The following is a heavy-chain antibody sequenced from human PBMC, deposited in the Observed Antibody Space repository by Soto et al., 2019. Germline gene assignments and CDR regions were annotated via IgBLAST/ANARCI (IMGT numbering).Heavy chain of an antibody. V-gene: IGHV4-39*07. CDR2: IYYSGST. CDR1: GGSISSSSYY. J-gene: IGHJ5*01. Sequence: SETLSLTCTVSGGSISSSSYYWGWIRQPPGKGLEWIGRIYYSGSTNYNPSLKSRVTISVDTSKNQFSLKLSSVTAADTAVYYCARLGGFYQSLDSWGQGTLVTVSS. CDR3: ARLGGFYQSLDS. D-gene: IGHD3-22*01.